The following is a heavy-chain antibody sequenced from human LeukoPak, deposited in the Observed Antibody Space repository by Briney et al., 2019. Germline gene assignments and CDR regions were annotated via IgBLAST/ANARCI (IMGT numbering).Heavy chain of an antibody. CDR1: GYSFAYYW. CDR3: ALFNYGGNWLLSLSSLSLAFDI. Sequence: GESLKISCKGSGYSFAYYWIGWVRQMPGKGLEWMGIIHPGDSDTRYSPSFQGQVTISADKSISTAYLQWSSLKASDTAMYYCALFNYGGNWLLSLSSLSLAFDIWGQGTMVTVSS. CDR2: IHPGDSDT. D-gene: IGHD4-23*01. V-gene: IGHV5-51*01. J-gene: IGHJ3*02.